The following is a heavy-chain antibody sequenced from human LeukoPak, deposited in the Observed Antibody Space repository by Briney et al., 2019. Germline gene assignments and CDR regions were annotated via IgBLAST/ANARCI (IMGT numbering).Heavy chain of an antibody. V-gene: IGHV3-69-1*01. D-gene: IGHD4-17*01. CDR1: GFTFSTYP. J-gene: IGHJ4*02. Sequence: GGSLRLSCAASGFTFSTYPMNWVRQAPGKGLEWISHIRGSGTTDYADSVKGRFTISRDSAKNSLYLQLSSLRAEDTAVYYCARDYDYGFDNWGQGTLVTVSS. CDR2: IRGSGTT. CDR3: ARDYDYGFDN.